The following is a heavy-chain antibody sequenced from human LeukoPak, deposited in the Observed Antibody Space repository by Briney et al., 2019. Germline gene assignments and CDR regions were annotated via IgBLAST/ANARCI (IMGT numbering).Heavy chain of an antibody. CDR1: GGSVSSGSYY. V-gene: IGHV4-39*01. Sequence: PSETLSLTCTVSGGSVSSGSYYWGWIRQPPGKGLEWIGSIYYSGSTYYNPSLKSRVTISVDTSKNQFSLKLSSVTAADTAVYYCARLPGYYDFWSGYFDYWGQGTLVTVSS. J-gene: IGHJ4*02. CDR2: IYYSGST. CDR3: ARLPGYYDFWSGYFDY. D-gene: IGHD3-3*01.